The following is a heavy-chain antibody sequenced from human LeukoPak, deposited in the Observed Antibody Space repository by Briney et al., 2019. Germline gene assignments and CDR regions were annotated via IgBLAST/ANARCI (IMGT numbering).Heavy chain of an antibody. CDR2: ISADVDGT. J-gene: IGHJ4*02. Sequence: PGWSLRVSCAASVLTFDKYAMHWVRPRPGNGLEWVSLISADVDGTHYADSARGRFTISRDNSKNSLYLQMNSLRPEDTALYYCAKAMTYASGWGIDSWGQGTLVTVSS. CDR1: VLTFDKYA. D-gene: IGHD6-19*01. CDR3: AKAMTYASGWGIDS. V-gene: IGHV3-43*02.